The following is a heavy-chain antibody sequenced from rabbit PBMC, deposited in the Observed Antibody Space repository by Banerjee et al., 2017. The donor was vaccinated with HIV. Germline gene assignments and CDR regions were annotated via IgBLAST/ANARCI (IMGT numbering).Heavy chain of an antibody. CDR3: ARDLAGVIGWNFNL. Sequence: QEQLEESGGDLVKPEGSLTITCTASGFSFSNKYVMCWVRQAPGKGLEWIGCINSNTGNTVYASWVNGRFTISSHNAQNTLYLQLNSLTTTDTATYFCARDLAGVIGWNFNLWGQGTLVT. J-gene: IGHJ4*01. CDR1: GFSFSNKYV. CDR2: INSNTGNT. V-gene: IGHV1S45*01. D-gene: IGHD4-1*01.